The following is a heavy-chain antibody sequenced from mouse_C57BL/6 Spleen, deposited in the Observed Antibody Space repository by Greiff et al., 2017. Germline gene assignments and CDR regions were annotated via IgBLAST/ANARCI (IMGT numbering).Heavy chain of an antibody. V-gene: IGHV1-80*01. CDR1: GYAFSSYW. D-gene: IGHD2-2*01. CDR3: ARGGNGYDWGYYFDY. CDR2: IYPGDGDT. J-gene: IGHJ2*01. Sequence: VQLQQSGAELVKPGASVKISCKASGYAFSSYWMNWVKQRPGKGLEWIGQIYPGDGDTNYNGKFKGKDTLTADKSSSTDYMQLSSLTSEDSAVYFCARGGNGYDWGYYFDYWGQGTTLTVSS.